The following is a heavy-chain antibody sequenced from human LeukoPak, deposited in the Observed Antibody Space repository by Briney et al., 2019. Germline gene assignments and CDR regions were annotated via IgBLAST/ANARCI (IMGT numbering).Heavy chain of an antibody. CDR3: ARTKAYAFDI. CDR2: LKSDGSGT. V-gene: IGHV3-74*01. Sequence: PGGSLRLSCAASGFTFSNYWMHWVRQAPGKGLEWISRLKSDGSGTNSAESVKGRFTVSRDNSKNSLYLQMNSLRADDTAVYYCARTKAYAFDIWGQGTMVTVSS. CDR1: GFTFSNYW. J-gene: IGHJ3*02.